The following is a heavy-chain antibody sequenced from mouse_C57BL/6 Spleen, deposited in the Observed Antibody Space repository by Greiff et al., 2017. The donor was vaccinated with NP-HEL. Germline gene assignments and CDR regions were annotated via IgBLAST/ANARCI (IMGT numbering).Heavy chain of an antibody. V-gene: IGHV1-52*01. CDR2: IDPSDSET. J-gene: IGHJ3*01. CDR3: ARGYGSRKAWFAY. CDR1: GYTFTSYW. Sequence: QVQLQQPGAELVRPGSSVKLSCKASGYTFTSYWMHWVKQRPIQGLEWIGNIDPSDSETHYNQKFKDKATLTVDKSSSTAYMQLSSLTSEDSAVYYCARGYGSRKAWFAYWGQGTLVTVSA. D-gene: IGHD1-1*01.